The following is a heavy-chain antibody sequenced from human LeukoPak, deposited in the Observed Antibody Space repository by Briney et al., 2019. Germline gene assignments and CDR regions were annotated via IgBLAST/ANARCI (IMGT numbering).Heavy chain of an antibody. CDR2: ITWDGVTL. CDR3: ARASRSAMFNALDY. Sequence: GRSLRLSCAASGFTFDDYAMHWVRQAPGKGLEWVSGITWDGVTLGYADSVKGRFTISRDNAKNSLYLQLNSLRAEDTALYYRARASRSAMFNALDYWGQGALVTVSS. D-gene: IGHD5-18*01. CDR1: GFTFDDYA. J-gene: IGHJ4*02. V-gene: IGHV3-9*01.